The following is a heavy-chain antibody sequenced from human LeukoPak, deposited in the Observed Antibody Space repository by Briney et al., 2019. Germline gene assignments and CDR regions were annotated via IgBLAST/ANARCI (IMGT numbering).Heavy chain of an antibody. V-gene: IGHV4-61*02. CDR1: GGSISSGSYY. CDR2: IYTSGST. CDR3: ARNMDV. J-gene: IGHJ6*03. Sequence: SETLSLTCTVSGGSISSGSYYWSWIRHPAGKGLEWIGRIYTSGSTNYNPSLKSRVTISVDTSKNQFSLKLSSVTAADTAVYYCARNMDVWGKGTTVTVSS.